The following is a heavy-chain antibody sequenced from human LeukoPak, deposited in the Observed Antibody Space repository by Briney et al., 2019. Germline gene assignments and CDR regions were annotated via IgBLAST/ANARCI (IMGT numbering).Heavy chain of an antibody. Sequence: PGGSLRLSCAASGFIFSSYGMHWVRQAPGKGLEWVAFIRYDGSNKYYADSVKGRFTISRDNSKNTLYLQMNSLRAEDTAVYYCAKDLYCSSTSCYGVHFDYWGQGTLVTVSS. V-gene: IGHV3-30*02. D-gene: IGHD2-2*01. J-gene: IGHJ4*02. CDR1: GFIFSSYG. CDR2: IRYDGSNK. CDR3: AKDLYCSSTSCYGVHFDY.